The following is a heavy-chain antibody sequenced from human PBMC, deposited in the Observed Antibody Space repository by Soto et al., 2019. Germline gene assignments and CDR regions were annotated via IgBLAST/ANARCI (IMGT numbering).Heavy chain of an antibody. Sequence: SVKVSCKASGGTFSSYAISWVRQAPGQGLEWMGGIIPIFGTANYAQKFQGRVTITADKSTSTAYMELSSLRSEDTAVYYCARVIYGGNNFDYWGQGTLVTVSS. CDR3: ARVIYGGNNFDY. CDR1: GGTFSSYA. J-gene: IGHJ4*02. D-gene: IGHD4-17*01. V-gene: IGHV1-69*06. CDR2: IIPIFGTA.